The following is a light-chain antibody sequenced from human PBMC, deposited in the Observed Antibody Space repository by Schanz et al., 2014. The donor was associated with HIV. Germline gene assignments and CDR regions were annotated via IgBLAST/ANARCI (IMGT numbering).Light chain of an antibody. CDR1: SGDVGSYNH. CDR2: EVS. Sequence: QSVLTQPASVSGSPGQSISISCTGTSGDVGSYNHVSWYQQHPGKAPKLLIYEVSKRPSGVPDRFSGSKSGTSASLAITGLQAEDEADYFCATWDISRNGPVFGGGTKLTVL. CDR3: ATWDISRNGPV. V-gene: IGLV2-14*03. J-gene: IGLJ2*01.